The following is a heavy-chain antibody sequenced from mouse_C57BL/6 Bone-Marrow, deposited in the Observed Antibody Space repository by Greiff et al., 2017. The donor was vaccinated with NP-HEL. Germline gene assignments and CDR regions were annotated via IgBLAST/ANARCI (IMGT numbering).Heavy chain of an antibody. Sequence: QVQLQQSGAELVKPGASVKLSCKASGYTFTSYWMHWVKQRPGQGLEWIGMIHPNSGSTNYNEKSKSKATLTVDKSSSTAYMQLSSLTSEDSAVYYCARWYCYYFDYWGQGTTLTVSS. V-gene: IGHV1-64*01. CDR1: GYTFTSYW. CDR2: IHPNSGST. J-gene: IGHJ2*01. CDR3: ARWYCYYFDY. D-gene: IGHD1-1*02.